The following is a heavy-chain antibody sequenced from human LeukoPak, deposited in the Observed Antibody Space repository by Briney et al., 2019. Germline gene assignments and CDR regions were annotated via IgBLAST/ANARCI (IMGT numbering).Heavy chain of an antibody. CDR3: ARDLPIAAGSNWFDP. CDR2: ISAYNGNT. J-gene: IGHJ5*02. Sequence: ASVKVSCKASGGTFSSYAISWVRQAPGQGLEWMGWISAYNGNTNYAQKLQGRVTMTTDTSTSTAYMELRSLRSDDTAVYYCARDLPIAAGSNWFDPWGQGTLVTVSS. V-gene: IGHV1-18*01. CDR1: GGTFSSYA. D-gene: IGHD6-13*01.